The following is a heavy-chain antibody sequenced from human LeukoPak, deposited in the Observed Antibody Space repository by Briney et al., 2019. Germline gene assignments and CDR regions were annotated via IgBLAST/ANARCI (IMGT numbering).Heavy chain of an antibody. CDR3: ARHEGQLWLLNWFDP. J-gene: IGHJ5*02. Sequence: GSLRLSCAASGFSFSGYAMSWVRQAPGKGLEWIGSIYYSGSTYYNPSLKSRVTISVDTSKNQFSLKLSSVTAADTAVYYCARHEGQLWLLNWFDPWGQGTLVTVSS. CDR2: IYYSGST. D-gene: IGHD5-18*01. CDR1: GFSFSGYA. V-gene: IGHV4-39*01.